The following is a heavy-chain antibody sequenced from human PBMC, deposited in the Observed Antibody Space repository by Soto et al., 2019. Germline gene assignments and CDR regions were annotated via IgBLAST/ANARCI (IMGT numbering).Heavy chain of an antibody. CDR2: IIPIFGTA. D-gene: IGHD1-26*01. Sequence: ASVKVSCKASGCTFSSYAISWVRQAPGQGLEWMGGIIPIFGTANYAQKFQGRVTITADESTSTAYMELSSLRSEDTAVYYCARGRRSYLASYYYYYGMDVWGQGTTVTVSS. CDR3: ARGRRSYLASYYYYYGMDV. J-gene: IGHJ6*02. CDR1: GCTFSSYA. V-gene: IGHV1-69*13.